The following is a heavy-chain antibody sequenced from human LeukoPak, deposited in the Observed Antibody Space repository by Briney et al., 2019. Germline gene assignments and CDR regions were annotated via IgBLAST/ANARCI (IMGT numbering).Heavy chain of an antibody. CDR1: GFTFRDAA. J-gene: IGHJ4*02. CDR2: ISGTGAFT. D-gene: IGHD4-17*01. CDR3: AKGHSDYGTGFDL. V-gene: IGHV3-23*01. Sequence: SGGSLRLSCAASGFTFRDAAMTWVRQAPGKGLETVSVISGTGAFTYYADSVKGRFTISRDNSKNTLYLQMNSLRAEDTTIYYCAKGHSDYGTGFDLWGRGTLVTVSS.